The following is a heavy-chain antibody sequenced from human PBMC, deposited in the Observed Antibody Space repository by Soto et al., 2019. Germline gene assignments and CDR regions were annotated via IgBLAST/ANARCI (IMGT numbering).Heavy chain of an antibody. V-gene: IGHV2-5*02. Sequence: QITLMESGPTLVKPTQTLTLTCTFSGFSLSTHGAGVGWIRQPAGKALEWLALIYWDDDKRYSASLNSRLTITKDTSKNQVVLTMTNVDPVDTATYYCAHAMLYCTGGSCSTWFDSWGPGTLVTVSS. J-gene: IGHJ5*01. CDR3: AHAMLYCTGGSCSTWFDS. D-gene: IGHD2-15*01. CDR2: IYWDDDK. CDR1: GFSLSTHGAG.